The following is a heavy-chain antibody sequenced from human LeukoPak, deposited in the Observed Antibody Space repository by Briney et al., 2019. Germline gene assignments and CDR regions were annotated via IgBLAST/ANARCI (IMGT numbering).Heavy chain of an antibody. CDR2: IKQDGSEK. J-gene: IGHJ4*02. CDR3: AGDSGGVIVVVPAAFDY. Sequence: GGSLRLSCAASGFTFSSYWMSWVRQAPGKGLEWVANIKQDGSEKYYVDSVKGRFTISGDNAKNSLYLQMNSLRAEDTAVYYCAGDSGGVIVVVPAAFDYWGQGTLVTVSS. D-gene: IGHD2-2*01. CDR1: GFTFSSYW. V-gene: IGHV3-7*01.